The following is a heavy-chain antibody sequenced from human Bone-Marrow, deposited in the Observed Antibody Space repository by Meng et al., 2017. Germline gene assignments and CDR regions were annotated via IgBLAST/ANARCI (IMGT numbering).Heavy chain of an antibody. Sequence: SETLSLTCTVSGGSTSSSTYYWGWIRQPPGKGLEWIGSMYYSGSTYYNPSLKGRVAISLDTSKTQFSLRLSSVTAADTAVYYCARTPGVTNYYNDAFDIWRQGTMVTVS. CDR1: GGSTSSSTYY. V-gene: IGHV4-39*07. J-gene: IGHJ3*02. CDR3: ARTPGVTNYYNDAFDI. D-gene: IGHD4-17*01. CDR2: MYYSGST.